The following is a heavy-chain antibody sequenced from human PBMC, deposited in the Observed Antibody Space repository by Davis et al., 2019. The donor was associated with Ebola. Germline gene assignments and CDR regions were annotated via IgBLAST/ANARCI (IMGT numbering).Heavy chain of an antibody. V-gene: IGHV3-49*03. CDR2: IRSKAYGGTR. CDR3: SREAPGTGLLDS. CDR1: GFTFGDYA. D-gene: IGHD6-13*01. Sequence: GGSLRLSCTASGFTFGDYAMSWFRQAPGKGLEWVGFIRSKAYGGTREYAASVKGRFTISRDDSKSIAYLQMNSLETEDTAVYYCSREAPGTGLLDSWGQGTLVTVSS. J-gene: IGHJ4*02.